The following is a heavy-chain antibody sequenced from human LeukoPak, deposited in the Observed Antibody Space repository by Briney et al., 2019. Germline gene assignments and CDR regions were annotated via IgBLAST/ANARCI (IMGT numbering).Heavy chain of an antibody. CDR1: GFPFNDYA. J-gene: IGHJ4*02. V-gene: IGHV3-9*01. CDR3: AKDRYSDYDLPDY. Sequence: SLRLSCAASGFPFNDYAMHWVRQAPGKGLEWVSGITWNSGDIAYADSVKGRFTISRDNAKNSLSLQMNSLRPEDTAFYYCAKDRYSDYDLPDYWGQGTLVTVSS. CDR2: ITWNSGDI. D-gene: IGHD5-12*01.